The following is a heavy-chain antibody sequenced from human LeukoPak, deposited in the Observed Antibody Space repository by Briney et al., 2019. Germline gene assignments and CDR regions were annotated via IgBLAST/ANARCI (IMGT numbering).Heavy chain of an antibody. CDR1: GYTFTGYY. J-gene: IGHJ4*02. D-gene: IGHD6-19*01. Sequence: GASVKVSCKASGYTFTGYYMHWVRQAPGQGLEWMGWINPNSGGTNYAQKFQGRVTMTRDTSISTAYMELSRLRSDDTAVYYCARVAGGWLYYFDYWGQGTLVTVSS. CDR2: INPNSGGT. CDR3: ARVAGGWLYYFDY. V-gene: IGHV1-2*02.